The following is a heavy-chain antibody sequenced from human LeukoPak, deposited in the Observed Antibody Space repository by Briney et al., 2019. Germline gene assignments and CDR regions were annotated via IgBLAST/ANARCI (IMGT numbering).Heavy chain of an antibody. V-gene: IGHV4-39*01. CDR1: GGSISSSSYY. D-gene: IGHD3-3*01. Sequence: PSETLSLTCTVSGGSISSSSYYWGWIRQPPGKGLEWIGSIYYSGSTYYNPSLKSRVTISVDTSKNQFSLKLSSVTAADTAVYYCARHDPDYDFWSGIPMGGYFDYWGQGTLVTVSS. J-gene: IGHJ4*02. CDR2: IYYSGST. CDR3: ARHDPDYDFWSGIPMGGYFDY.